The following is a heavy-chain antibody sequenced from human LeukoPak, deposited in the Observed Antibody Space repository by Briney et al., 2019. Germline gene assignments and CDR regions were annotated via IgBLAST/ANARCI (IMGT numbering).Heavy chain of an antibody. D-gene: IGHD2-15*01. CDR3: AKRGYCRGGTCFSHDAFDI. Sequence: GGSLRLSCAASGFTFSNAYMSWVRQAPGKGLEWVSIIYSGGSTFYADSVKGRFTISRDNSKNTLYLQMNSLRAEDTAVYYCAKRGYCRGGTCFSHDAFDIWGQGTMVTVSS. V-gene: IGHV3-53*01. CDR1: GFTFSNAY. CDR2: IYSGGST. J-gene: IGHJ3*02.